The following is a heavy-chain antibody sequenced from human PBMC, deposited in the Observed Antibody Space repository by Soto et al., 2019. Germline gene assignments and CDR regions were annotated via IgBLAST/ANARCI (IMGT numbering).Heavy chain of an antibody. CDR2: IYHSGST. V-gene: IGHV4-4*02. D-gene: IGHD3-10*01. CDR1: GGSISSSNW. J-gene: IGHJ6*02. Sequence: QVQLQESGPGLVKPSGTLSLTCAVSGGSISSSNWWSWVRQPPGKGLEWIGEIYHSGSTNYNPSPNSRVTISVDKSKNQFSLKLSSVTAADTAMYYCARVTGHYYYGMDVWGQGTTVTVSS. CDR3: ARVTGHYYYGMDV.